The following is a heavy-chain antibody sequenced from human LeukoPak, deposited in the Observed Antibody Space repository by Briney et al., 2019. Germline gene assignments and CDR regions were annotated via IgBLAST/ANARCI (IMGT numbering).Heavy chain of an antibody. CDR1: GFTFSSYA. CDR2: ISYDGSNK. CDR3: ARDFTYYDFWSGYPTEPNYFDY. V-gene: IGHV3-30-3*01. J-gene: IGHJ4*02. Sequence: GGSLRLSCAASGFTFSSYAMHWVRQAPGKGLEWVAVISYDGSNKYYADSVKGRFTISRDNSKNTLYLQMNSLRAEDTAVYYCARDFTYYDFWSGYPTEPNYFDYWGQGTLVTVSS. D-gene: IGHD3-3*01.